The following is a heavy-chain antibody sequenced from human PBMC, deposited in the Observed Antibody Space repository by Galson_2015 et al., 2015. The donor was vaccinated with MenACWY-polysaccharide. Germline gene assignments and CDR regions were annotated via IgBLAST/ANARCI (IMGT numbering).Heavy chain of an antibody. J-gene: IGHJ2*01. Sequence: CTVSGGSISSYYWNWIRQPPGKGLEWVGYINYSGSTNHNPSLKSRVTMSVDTSKNQFSLNLTSVTDADTAVYYCARAIAVAGQRRDFDLWGRGTLVTVSS. CDR1: GGSISSYY. CDR2: INYSGST. CDR3: ARAIAVAGQRRDFDL. V-gene: IGHV4-59*01. D-gene: IGHD6-19*01.